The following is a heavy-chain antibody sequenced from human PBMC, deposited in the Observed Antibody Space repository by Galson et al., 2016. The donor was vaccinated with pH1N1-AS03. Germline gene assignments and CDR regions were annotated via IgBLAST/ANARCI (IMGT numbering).Heavy chain of an antibody. CDR3: ARDPSGDRSGWYYFDY. CDR2: TNQDGSEK. Sequence: SLRLSCAASGFTFSNYWMSWVRQAPGKGLEWVATTNQDGSEKYFVDSVKGRFTISRDDAKNSLYLQMKSLRAEDSALYYCARDPSGDRSGWYYFDYWGQGTLVTVSS. CDR1: GFTFSNYW. J-gene: IGHJ4*02. V-gene: IGHV3-7*03. D-gene: IGHD6-19*01.